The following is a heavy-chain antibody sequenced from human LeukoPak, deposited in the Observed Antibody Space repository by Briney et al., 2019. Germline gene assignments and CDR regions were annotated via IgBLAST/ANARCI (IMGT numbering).Heavy chain of an antibody. CDR2: ISSSSSYI. J-gene: IGHJ4*02. D-gene: IGHD3-10*01. Sequence: GGSLRLSCAASGFTFSTYGMNWVRQAPGKGLEWVSSISSSSSYIYYADSVKGRFTISRDNAKNSLYLQMNSLRAEDTAVYYCARGARTYYYGSGSPTDASDYWGQGTLVTVSS. V-gene: IGHV3-21*01. CDR1: GFTFSTYG. CDR3: ARGARTYYYGSGSPTDASDY.